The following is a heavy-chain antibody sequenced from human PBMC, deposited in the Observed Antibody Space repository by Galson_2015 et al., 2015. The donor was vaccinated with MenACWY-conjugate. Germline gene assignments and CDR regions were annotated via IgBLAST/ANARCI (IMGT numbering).Heavy chain of an antibody. Sequence: TTYSPTFQGQVTISADKSISAAYLQWSSLKPSDTAIFYCARRRSSTSGGHWFDPWGQGTLVTVSS. D-gene: IGHD2-2*01. V-gene: IGHV5-51*01. CDR2: T. CDR3: ARRRSSTSGGHWFDP. J-gene: IGHJ5*02.